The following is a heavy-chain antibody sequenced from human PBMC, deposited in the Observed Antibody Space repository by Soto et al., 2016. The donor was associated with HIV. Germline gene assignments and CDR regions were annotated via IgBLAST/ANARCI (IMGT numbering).Heavy chain of an antibody. V-gene: IGHV3-33*01. Sequence: VQLVESGGGVVQPGRSLRLSCTASGFTFSSYGMHWVRQAPGKGLEWVAVIWYDGSNKYYADSVKGRFTISRDNSKNTLYLQMNSLRAEDTAVYYCARGLGYYYYAMDVWGQGPRSPSP. D-gene: IGHD6-19*01. CDR2: IWYDGSNK. CDR1: GFTFSSYG. J-gene: IGHJ6*02. CDR3: ARGLGYYYYAMDV.